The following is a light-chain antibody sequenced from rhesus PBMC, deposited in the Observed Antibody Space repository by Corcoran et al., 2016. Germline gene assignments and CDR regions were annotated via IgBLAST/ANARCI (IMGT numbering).Light chain of an antibody. CDR2: YAN. Sequence: DIQMSQYPSSLSASVGDRVTITCRASQGISSYLNWYQQKPGKAPKLLIYYANSLASGVPSRFSGSGSGTEFTLTISSLQPEEFATYYCQQGNSNPRTFGQGTKVEIK. J-gene: IGKJ1*01. CDR1: QGISSY. CDR3: QQGNSNPRT. V-gene: IGKV1-32*02.